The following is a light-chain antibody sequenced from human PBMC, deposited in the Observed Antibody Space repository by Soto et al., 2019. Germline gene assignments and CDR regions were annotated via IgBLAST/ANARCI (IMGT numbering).Light chain of an antibody. J-gene: IGKJ5*01. CDR1: QSVSSSY. CDR2: GAS. Sequence: PGERVTLSCRASQSVSSSYLTWYQQKPGQAPRLLIYGASTRATSIPARFSGSGSGTDFTLTISSLQPEDFAVYWKTFGQGTRLEIK. CDR3: T. V-gene: IGKV3D-7*01.